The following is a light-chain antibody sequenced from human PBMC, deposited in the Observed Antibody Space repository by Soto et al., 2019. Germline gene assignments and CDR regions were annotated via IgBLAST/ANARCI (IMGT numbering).Light chain of an antibody. J-gene: IGKJ1*01. V-gene: IGKV2-28*01. Sequence: DLGMTQSPLSLPVTLGEPASISCRSSQSLLHSNGYNYLDWYRQKPGQSPQLLISVGSNRASGDPDKLRGSGSGDEHTQKIGRGEGEDVGVYYCMQSLRSHWTVDQRTKVGIK. CDR3: MQSLRSHWT. CDR1: QSLLHSNGYNY. CDR2: VGS.